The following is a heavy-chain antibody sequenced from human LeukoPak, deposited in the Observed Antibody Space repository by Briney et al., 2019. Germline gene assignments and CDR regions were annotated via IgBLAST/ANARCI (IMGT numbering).Heavy chain of an antibody. V-gene: IGHV3-48*04. Sequence: GGSLRLSCAASGFTFSSYSMNWVRQSPGKGLEWVSYISGSSGTIDYADSVKGRFTISRDNAKNSLYLQMNSLRAEDTAVYYCSRLRGYSYGYADYWGQGTLITVSS. J-gene: IGHJ4*02. CDR2: ISGSSGTI. CDR3: SRLRGYSYGYADY. D-gene: IGHD5-18*01. CDR1: GFTFSSYS.